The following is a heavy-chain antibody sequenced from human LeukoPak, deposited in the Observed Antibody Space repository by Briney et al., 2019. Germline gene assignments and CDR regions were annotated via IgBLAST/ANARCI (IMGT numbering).Heavy chain of an antibody. CDR3: AAGYCSGGSCQPFDY. D-gene: IGHD2-15*01. CDR1: GYTFTSYG. Sequence: ALVKVSCKASGYTFTSYGISWVRQAPGQGLEWMGWISAYNGNTNYAQKLQGRVTMTTDTSTSTAYMELRSLRSDDTAAYYCAAGYCSGGSCQPFDYWGQGTLVTVSS. CDR2: ISAYNGNT. J-gene: IGHJ4*02. V-gene: IGHV1-18*01.